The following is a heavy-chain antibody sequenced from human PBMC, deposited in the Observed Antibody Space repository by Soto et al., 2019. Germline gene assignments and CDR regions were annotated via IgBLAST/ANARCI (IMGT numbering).Heavy chain of an antibody. Sequence: GXSVKVSCKASAYTFTNYGISWVRQAPGQGLEWMGWISAYNGNTNYAQKLQGRVTMTRDTSTSTAYMELRSLRSDDTAVYYCARGGGDYSSRRFSLYYFDYWGLGTLVTVSS. J-gene: IGHJ4*02. CDR3: ARGGGDYSSRRFSLYYFDY. CDR1: AYTFTNYG. D-gene: IGHD6-13*01. V-gene: IGHV1-18*04. CDR2: ISAYNGNT.